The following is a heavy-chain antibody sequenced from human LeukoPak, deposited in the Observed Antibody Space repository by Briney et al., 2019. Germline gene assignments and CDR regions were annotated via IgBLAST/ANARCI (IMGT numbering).Heavy chain of an antibody. CDR2: ISYDGSNK. CDR1: GFTFSSYA. V-gene: IGHV3-30*18. J-gene: IGHJ4*02. Sequence: GGSLRLSCAASGFTFSSYAMHWVRQAPGKGLEWVAVISYDGSNKYYIDSVQGRFTISRDNSKNTLDLQMNSLRAEDTAVYYCAKVHLTYYYDSSGYGFQDYWGQGTLVTVSS. D-gene: IGHD3-22*01. CDR3: AKVHLTYYYDSSGYGFQDY.